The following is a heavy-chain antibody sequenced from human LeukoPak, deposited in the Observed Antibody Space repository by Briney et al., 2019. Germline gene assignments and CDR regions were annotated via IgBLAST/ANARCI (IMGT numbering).Heavy chain of an antibody. Sequence: GRSLRLSCAASGFTFDDYAMHWVRQAPGKGLEWVSGISWNSGSIGYADSVKGRFTISRDNAKNSLYLQMNSLRAEDTALYYCAKDNYDILTGFDYWGQGTLVTVSS. D-gene: IGHD3-9*01. CDR1: GFTFDDYA. J-gene: IGHJ4*02. V-gene: IGHV3-9*01. CDR3: AKDNYDILTGFDY. CDR2: ISWNSGSI.